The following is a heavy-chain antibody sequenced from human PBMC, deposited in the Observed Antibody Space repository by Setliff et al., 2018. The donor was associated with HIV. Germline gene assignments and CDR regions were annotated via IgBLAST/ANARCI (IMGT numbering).Heavy chain of an antibody. J-gene: IGHJ6*03. CDR3: ARCGAGEWHLYMDV. Sequence: SVKVSCKASGGTFSSYAISWVRQAPGQKLEWVGGIVPIFGKTSYGKNFQGRVTITADDSASTSFMDLSSLKSEDTAVYYCARCGAGEWHLYMDVWGKGTAVTVSS. V-gene: IGHV1-69*13. D-gene: IGHD3-16*01. CDR1: GGTFSSYA. CDR2: IVPIFGKT.